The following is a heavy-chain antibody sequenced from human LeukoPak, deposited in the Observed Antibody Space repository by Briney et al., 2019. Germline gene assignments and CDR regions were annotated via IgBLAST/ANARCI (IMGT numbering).Heavy chain of an antibody. J-gene: IGHJ4*02. CDR3: ARGSITMIALGY. Sequence: SQTLSLTCTVSGGSISSGDYYWSWIRQPPGKGLEWIGYIYYSGSTYYNPSLKSRVTISVDTSKNQFSLKLSSVTAADTAVYYCARGSITMIALGYWGQGTLVTASS. CDR1: GGSISSGDYY. CDR2: IYYSGST. V-gene: IGHV4-30-4*01. D-gene: IGHD3-22*01.